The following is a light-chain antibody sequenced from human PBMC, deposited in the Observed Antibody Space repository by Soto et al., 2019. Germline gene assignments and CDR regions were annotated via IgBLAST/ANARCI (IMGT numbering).Light chain of an antibody. CDR3: QHYGSALFT. Sequence: EIVLTQSPDTLSLSPGERATLSCRASQSVNRYLAWYQQKPGQAPRLLIYGASSRATGIPDRFSGSGSGTDFTLTISSLEPEDFAVYYCQHYGSALFTFGPGTKVDVK. V-gene: IGKV3-20*01. CDR2: GAS. J-gene: IGKJ3*01. CDR1: QSVNRY.